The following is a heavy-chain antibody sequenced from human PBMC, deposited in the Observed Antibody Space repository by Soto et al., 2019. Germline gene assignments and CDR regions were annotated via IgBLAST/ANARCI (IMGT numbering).Heavy chain of an antibody. Sequence: EVQLLESGGGSVLPGGSLSLSCAASGFAFTSYPMTWVRQAPGKGLEWVSGISGGGTYTYYADSVKGRFAISRDNSKTTLYLQMDSLRAEDTAVYYCAKMFYYGSGSYYSVEYFDYWGQGTLVTVSS. J-gene: IGHJ4*02. V-gene: IGHV3-23*01. D-gene: IGHD3-10*01. CDR1: GFAFTSYP. CDR3: AKMFYYGSGSYYSVEYFDY. CDR2: ISGGGTYT.